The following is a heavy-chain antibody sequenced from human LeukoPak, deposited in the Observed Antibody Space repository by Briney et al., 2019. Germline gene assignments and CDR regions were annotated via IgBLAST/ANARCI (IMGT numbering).Heavy chain of an antibody. D-gene: IGHD2-15*01. J-gene: IGHJ4*02. CDR1: GGSISRSGYY. Sequence: PSETLSLTGPVSGGSISRSGYYWGCIRQPPGTGLEWIGSIYYTGNTYYNPSLKSRLTFSADTSRNQFSLMLTSVTAADTAVYYCARGYCSGGSCYWGDYWGQGTLVTVSS. V-gene: IGHV4-39*01. CDR2: IYYTGNT. CDR3: ARGYCSGGSCYWGDY.